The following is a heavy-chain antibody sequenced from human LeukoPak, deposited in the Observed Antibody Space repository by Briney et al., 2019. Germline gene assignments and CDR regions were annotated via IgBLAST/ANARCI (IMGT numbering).Heavy chain of an antibody. D-gene: IGHD4-11*01. V-gene: IGHV1-2*02. CDR1: GYTFTVYY. J-gene: IGHJ6*03. CDR2: INPNSGGT. Sequence: ASVKVSCKASGYTFTVYYMHWVRQAPGQGLEWMGWINPNSGGTNYAQKFQGRVTMTRDTSISTAYMELSRLRSDDTAVYYCARDLLNPDYKNYYYYMDVWGKGTTVTVSS. CDR3: ARDLLNPDYKNYYYYMDV.